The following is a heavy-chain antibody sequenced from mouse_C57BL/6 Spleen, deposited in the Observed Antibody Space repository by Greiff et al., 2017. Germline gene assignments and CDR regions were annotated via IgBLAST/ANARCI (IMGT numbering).Heavy chain of an antibody. CDR3: ARDGDLDY. CDR1: GFTFSSYA. V-gene: IGHV5-4*01. J-gene: IGHJ2*01. CDR2: ISDGGSYT. Sequence: EVKLVESGGGLVKPGGSLKLSCAASGFTFSSYAMSWVRQTPEKRLEWVATISDGGSYTYYPDNVKGRFTISRDNAKNNRYLQMSHLESEDTAMYYCARDGDLDYWGQGTTLTVSS.